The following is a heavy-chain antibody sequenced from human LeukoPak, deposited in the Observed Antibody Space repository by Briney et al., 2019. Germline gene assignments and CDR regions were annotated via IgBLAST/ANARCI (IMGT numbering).Heavy chain of an antibody. J-gene: IGHJ4*02. CDR3: ARRGRSGSSDAIDY. D-gene: IGHD1-26*01. CDR2: ISYSGGST. CDR1: EFTFSSYA. Sequence: GGSLRLSCAASEFTFSSYAMSWVRQAPGKGLEWVSAISYSGGSTYYADSVKGRFTISRDNSKNTLYLQMNSLRAEDTAVYYCARRGRSGSSDAIDYWGQGTLVTVSS. V-gene: IGHV3-23*01.